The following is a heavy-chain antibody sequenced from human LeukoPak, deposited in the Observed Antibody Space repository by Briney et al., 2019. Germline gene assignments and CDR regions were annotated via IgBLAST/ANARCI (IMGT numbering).Heavy chain of an antibody. CDR1: GFTVSSNY. Sequence: GGSLRLSCAASGFTVSSNYMSRVRQAPGKGLEWVSVIYSGGSTYYADSVKGRFTISRDNSKNTLYLQMNSLRAEDTAVYYCARRGYSYGLDYWGQGTLVTVSS. CDR3: ARRGYSYGLDY. J-gene: IGHJ4*02. D-gene: IGHD5-18*01. CDR2: IYSGGST. V-gene: IGHV3-53*01.